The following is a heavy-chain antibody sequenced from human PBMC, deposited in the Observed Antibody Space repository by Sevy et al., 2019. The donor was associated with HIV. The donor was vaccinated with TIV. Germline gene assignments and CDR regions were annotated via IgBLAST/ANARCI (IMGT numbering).Heavy chain of an antibody. CDR1: GFNFGDYV. CDR3: SRADYYGSDGGYYGMDV. Sequence: GGSLRLSCKVSGFNFGDYVMTWFRQAPGKGLEWVGFIRSKVYGGTTENAASVKGRFTISRDDSKSIAYLRMNSLKTEDTAVYYCSRADYYGSDGGYYGMDVWGQGSTVTVSS. J-gene: IGHJ6*02. D-gene: IGHD3-10*01. CDR2: IRSKVYGGTT. V-gene: IGHV3-49*03.